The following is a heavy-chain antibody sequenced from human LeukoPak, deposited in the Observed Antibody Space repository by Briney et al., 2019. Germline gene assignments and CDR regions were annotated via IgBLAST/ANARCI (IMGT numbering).Heavy chain of an antibody. CDR2: ISGSGGST. Sequence: GGSLRLSCAASGFTFSSYAMSWVRQAPGKGLEWVSAISGSGGSTYYADSVKGRFTISRDNSKNTLYLQMNSLRAEDTAVYYCAKVERTYSSVLYYFDYWGQGTLVTVSS. CDR1: GFTFSSYA. CDR3: AKVERTYSSVLYYFDY. V-gene: IGHV3-23*01. D-gene: IGHD6-19*01. J-gene: IGHJ4*02.